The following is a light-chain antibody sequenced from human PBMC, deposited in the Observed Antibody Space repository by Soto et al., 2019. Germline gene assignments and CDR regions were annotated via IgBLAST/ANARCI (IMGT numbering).Light chain of an antibody. CDR1: NSNIGSNT. CDR3: AAWDDSLNEV. V-gene: IGLV1-44*01. J-gene: IGLJ1*01. Sequence: QSVLTQPPSASGTPGQRVTISCSGSNSNIGSNTVNWYQQLPGTAPKLLIYSNHQRPSGVPDRFSGSKSGTSASLAISGLQSEDEAEYYCAAWDDSLNEVFGTGTKLTVL. CDR2: SNH.